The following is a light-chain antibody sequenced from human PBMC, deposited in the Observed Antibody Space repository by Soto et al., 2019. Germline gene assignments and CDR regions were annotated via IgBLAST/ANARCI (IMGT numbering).Light chain of an antibody. CDR2: SNN. J-gene: IGLJ2*01. V-gene: IGLV1-44*01. Sequence: QSVLTQPPSASGTPGQRVTISCSGSSSNIGSNTVNWYQQLPGTAPKLLIYSNNQRPSGVPDRFSGSKSGTSASLAISGLQAGDEADYCCAAWDDSLNGGVFGGGTKLTVL. CDR1: SSNIGSNT. CDR3: AAWDDSLNGGV.